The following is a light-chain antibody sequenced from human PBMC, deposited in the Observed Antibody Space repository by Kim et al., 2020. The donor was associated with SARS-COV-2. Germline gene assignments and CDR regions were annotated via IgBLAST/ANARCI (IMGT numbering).Light chain of an antibody. CDR3: SSYTSSKTWV. V-gene: IGLV2-14*03. CDR2: DVT. Sequence: GQSITISCTGTKSYIGGYNYVSWYQQHPGKAPKLMIYDVTKRPSGVSNRFSGSKSGNTASLTISGLQADDEADYYCSSYTSSKTWVFGGGTQLTVL. J-gene: IGLJ3*02. CDR1: KSYIGGYNY.